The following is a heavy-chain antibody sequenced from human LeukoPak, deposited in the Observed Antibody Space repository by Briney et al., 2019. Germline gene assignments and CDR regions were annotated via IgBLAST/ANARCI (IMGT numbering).Heavy chain of an antibody. Sequence: GESLKISCTASGYDFANSWIGWVRQMPGKGLEWMGIIYPRDSDTIYSPSFQGQVTISADKSIRTANLQWSSLTASDTAVYYCARGERAMATRKAGFDYWGQGTLVTVSS. CDR2: IYPRDSDT. V-gene: IGHV5-51*01. D-gene: IGHD5-24*01. J-gene: IGHJ4*02. CDR1: GYDFANSW. CDR3: ARGERAMATRKAGFDY.